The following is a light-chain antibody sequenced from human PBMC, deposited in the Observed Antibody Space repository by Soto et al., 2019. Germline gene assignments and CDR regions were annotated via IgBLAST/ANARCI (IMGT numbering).Light chain of an antibody. J-gene: IGKJ1*01. CDR1: QSMTTN. Sequence: EIVMTQSPATLSVSPGEGVTLSCRASQSMTTNLAWYQQKPGQAPRLLIHGAFTRATGIPARFSGSGSGTEFTLTISTLQSEDFADYYCQQFNNWPWTFGQGTKVEIK. CDR3: QQFNNWPWT. CDR2: GAF. V-gene: IGKV3-15*01.